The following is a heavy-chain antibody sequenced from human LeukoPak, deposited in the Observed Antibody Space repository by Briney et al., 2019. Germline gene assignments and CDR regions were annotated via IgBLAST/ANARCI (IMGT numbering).Heavy chain of an antibody. Sequence: VASVKVSCKASGYTFTSYDINWVRQATRQGLEWMGWMNPNSGNTGYAQKFQGRVTMTRNTSISTAYMELSSLRSEDTAVYYCARGPAYDSSGNGFDPWGQGTLVTVSS. CDR2: MNPNSGNT. CDR3: ARGPAYDSSGNGFDP. CDR1: GYTFTSYD. D-gene: IGHD3-22*01. J-gene: IGHJ5*02. V-gene: IGHV1-8*01.